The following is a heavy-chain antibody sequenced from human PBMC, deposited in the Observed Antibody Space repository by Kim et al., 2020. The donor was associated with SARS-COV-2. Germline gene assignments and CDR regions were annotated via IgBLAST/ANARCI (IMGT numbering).Heavy chain of an antibody. Sequence: ASVKVSCKASGYTFTSYDINWVRQATGQGLEWMGWMNPNSGNTGYAQKFQGRVTMTRNTSISTAYMELSSLRSENTAVYYCARGVGYCSGGSCRVWFDPWGQGTLVTVSS. CDR1: GYTFTSYD. D-gene: IGHD2-15*01. CDR3: ARGVGYCSGGSCRVWFDP. CDR2: MNPNSGNT. V-gene: IGHV1-8*01. J-gene: IGHJ5*02.